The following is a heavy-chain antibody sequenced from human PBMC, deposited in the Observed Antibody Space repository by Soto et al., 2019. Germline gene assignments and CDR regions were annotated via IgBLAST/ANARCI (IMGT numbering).Heavy chain of an antibody. CDR2: IYYSGST. CDR3: ASFNPITMVRGGT. CDR1: GGSISSYY. V-gene: IGHV4-59*01. D-gene: IGHD3-10*01. J-gene: IGHJ5*02. Sequence: SETLSLTCTVSGGSISSYYWSWIRQPPGKGLEWIGYIYYSGSTNYNPSLKSRVTISVDTSKNQFSLKLSSVTAADTAVYYCASFNPITMVRGGTWSQGTLATVSS.